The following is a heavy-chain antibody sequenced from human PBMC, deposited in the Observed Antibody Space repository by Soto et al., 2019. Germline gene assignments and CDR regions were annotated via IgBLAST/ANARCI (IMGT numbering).Heavy chain of an antibody. Sequence: QVHLVQSGAEVKKPGSSVKVSCKTSGGTFSDLAFSWVRQAPRQGLEWVGGIIPLFGTPNYAREFQDRVSIRADESSNTVYMEVRSLRSEDTAVDYCASERVAEMATGGYFDNWGQGTLVTVSS. V-gene: IGHV1-69*01. CDR3: ASERVAEMATGGYFDN. CDR1: GGTFSDLA. D-gene: IGHD5-12*01. J-gene: IGHJ4*02. CDR2: IIPLFGTP.